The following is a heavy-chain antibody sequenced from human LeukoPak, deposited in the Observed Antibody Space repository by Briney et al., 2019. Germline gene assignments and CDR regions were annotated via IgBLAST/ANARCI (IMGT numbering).Heavy chain of an antibody. CDR3: AIPEGGYCSSTSCQAFDY. J-gene: IGHJ4*02. CDR2: IRYDGSNK. Sequence: GGSLRLSCAASGFTFSSYGMHWVRQAPGKGLEWVAFIRYDGSNKYYADSVKGRFTISRDNPKNTLYLQMNSLRAEDTAVYYCAIPEGGYCSSTSCQAFDYWGQGTLVTVSS. D-gene: IGHD2-2*01. V-gene: IGHV3-30*02. CDR1: GFTFSSYG.